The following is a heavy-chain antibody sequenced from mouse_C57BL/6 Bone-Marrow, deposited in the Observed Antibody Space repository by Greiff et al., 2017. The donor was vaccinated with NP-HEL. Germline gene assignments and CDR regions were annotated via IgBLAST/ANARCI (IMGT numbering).Heavy chain of an antibody. CDR3: ARSEDYEYDGSWFAY. J-gene: IGHJ3*01. V-gene: IGHV1-64*01. CDR1: GYTFTSYW. Sequence: VQLQQPGAELVKPGASVKLSCKASGYTFTSYWMHWVKQRPGQGLEWIGMIHPNSGSTNYNEKLKSKATLTVDKSSSTAYMQLSSLTSEDSAVYYCARSEDYEYDGSWFAYWGQETLVTVSA. CDR2: IHPNSGST. D-gene: IGHD2-4*01.